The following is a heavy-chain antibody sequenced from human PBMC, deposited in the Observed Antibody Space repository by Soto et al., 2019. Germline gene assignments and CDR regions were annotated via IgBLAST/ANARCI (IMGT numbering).Heavy chain of an antibody. CDR3: ARHVVCFGGPGYKGGRHAH. CDR1: RDSMNRDY. V-gene: IGHV4-59*08. J-gene: IGHJ1*01. Sequence: SETLALSCTVSRDSMNRDYWSCIRLPSEKKLEWIGHIYYSGSTNYNPSLRSRVIMSIDASKNQFSLKLTSVTAAATAVHYCARHVVCFGGPGYKGGRHAHWRRGTLVTGSS. CDR2: IYYSGST. D-gene: IGHD3-3*01.